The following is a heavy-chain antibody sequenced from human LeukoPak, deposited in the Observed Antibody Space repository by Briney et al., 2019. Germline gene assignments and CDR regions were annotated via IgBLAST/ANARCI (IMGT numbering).Heavy chain of an antibody. D-gene: IGHD6-13*01. CDR2: IIPILGIA. CDR1: GGTFSSYA. Sequence: ASVKVSCKASGGTFSSYAISWVRQAPGQGLEWMGRIIPILGIANYAQKFQGRVTITADKSTSTAYMELSSLRSEDTAVYYCARVTAAAGTLDYWGQGTLVTVSS. CDR3: ARVTAAAGTLDY. J-gene: IGHJ4*02. V-gene: IGHV1-69*04.